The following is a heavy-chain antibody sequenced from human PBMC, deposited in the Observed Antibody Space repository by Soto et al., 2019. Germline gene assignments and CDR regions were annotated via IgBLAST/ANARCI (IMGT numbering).Heavy chain of an antibody. J-gene: IGHJ4*02. Sequence: SVKVSCKASGGTFSSYAISWVRQAPGQGLEWIGGIIPIFGTAKYAQNLPGRVTITADEPTSTTFMEPSRLRSEDTALYYRAGGINIDTSGYYHLGYWRQRILVTVSS. CDR2: IIPIFGTA. V-gene: IGHV1-69*13. CDR1: GGTFSSYA. CDR3: AGGINIDTSGYYHLGY. D-gene: IGHD3-22*01.